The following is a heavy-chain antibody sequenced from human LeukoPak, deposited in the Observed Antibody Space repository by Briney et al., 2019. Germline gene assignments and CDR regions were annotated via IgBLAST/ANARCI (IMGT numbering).Heavy chain of an antibody. Sequence: GGSLRLSCAASGFTFSSYAMSWVRQAPGKGLEWVSKISGSGARTDYADSVKGRFTISRDNSKNTLYLQMNSLRAEDTAVYYCAKDLDYGDYEFDYWGQGTLVTVSS. V-gene: IGHV3-23*01. J-gene: IGHJ4*02. CDR2: ISGSGART. CDR1: GFTFSSYA. D-gene: IGHD4-17*01. CDR3: AKDLDYGDYEFDY.